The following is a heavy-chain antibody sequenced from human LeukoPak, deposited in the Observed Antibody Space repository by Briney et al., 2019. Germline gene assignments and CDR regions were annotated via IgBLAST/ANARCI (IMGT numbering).Heavy chain of an antibody. CDR3: AKGGFLYYDILTGYYHGGYFDY. CDR2: ISGSGGST. V-gene: IGHV3-23*01. Sequence: GGSLRLSCAASGFTFSSYAISWVRQAPGKGLEWVSAISGSGGSTYYADSVKGRFTISRDNSKNTLYLQMNSLRAEDTAVYYCAKGGFLYYDILTGYYHGGYFDYWGQGTLVTVSS. D-gene: IGHD3-9*01. J-gene: IGHJ4*02. CDR1: GFTFSSYA.